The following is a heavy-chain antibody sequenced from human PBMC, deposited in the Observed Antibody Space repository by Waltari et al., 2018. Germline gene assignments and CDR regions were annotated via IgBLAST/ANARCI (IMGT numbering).Heavy chain of an antibody. Sequence: QVQLQQWGAGLLKPSETLSLTCVVSGGSFSGYYWSWVRQPPGKGLEWIGEINTSGSTNYNPSLKSRITMSVDTSNQFSLKLSSVTAADTAVYYCARGPPGYSSGWYGLDVWGQGTTVTVSS. V-gene: IGHV4-34*01. D-gene: IGHD6-19*01. CDR1: GGSFSGYY. CDR3: ARGPPGYSSGWYGLDV. CDR2: INTSGST. J-gene: IGHJ6*02.